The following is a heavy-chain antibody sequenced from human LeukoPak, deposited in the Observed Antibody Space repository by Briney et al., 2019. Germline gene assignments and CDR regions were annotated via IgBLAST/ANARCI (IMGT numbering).Heavy chain of an antibody. CDR2: IYHSGTT. D-gene: IGHD4-17*01. CDR3: ARAPLTTATSDYFGL. CDR1: DGSISSGAYY. Sequence: SETLSLTCTVSDGSISSGAYYCSWVRQPPGKGLEWIGYIYHSGTTYYNPSLKSRVTISLDKSKNQFSLQLSSVTAADTAVYYCARAPLTTATSDYFGLWGLGTLVTVSS. V-gene: IGHV4-30-2*01. J-gene: IGHJ4*02.